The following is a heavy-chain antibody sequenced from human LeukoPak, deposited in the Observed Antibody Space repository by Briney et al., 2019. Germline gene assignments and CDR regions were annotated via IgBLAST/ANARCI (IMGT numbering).Heavy chain of an antibody. CDR2: IYYSGST. Sequence: SSETLSLTCTVSGGPISSYYWSWIRQPPGKGLEWIGYIYYSGSTNYNPSLKSRVTISVDTSKNQFSLKLSSVTAADTAVYYCARGVPVVLAYMDVWGKGTTVTVSS. CDR3: ARGVPVVLAYMDV. D-gene: IGHD2-8*02. J-gene: IGHJ6*03. CDR1: GGPISSYY. V-gene: IGHV4-59*01.